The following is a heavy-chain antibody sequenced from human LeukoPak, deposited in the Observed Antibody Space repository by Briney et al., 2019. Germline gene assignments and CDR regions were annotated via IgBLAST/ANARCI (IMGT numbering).Heavy chain of an antibody. Sequence: SETLSLTCTVSGGSISSSSYYWGWIRQPPGKGLEWIGSIYYSGSTYYNPSLKSRVTISVDTSKNQFSLKLSSVTAADTAVYYCARNYYDSGGSHSRGGYYFDYWGRGTLVTVSS. CDR1: GGSISSSSYY. CDR3: ARNYYDSGGSHSRGGYYFDY. J-gene: IGHJ4*02. V-gene: IGHV4-39*07. D-gene: IGHD3-22*01. CDR2: IYYSGST.